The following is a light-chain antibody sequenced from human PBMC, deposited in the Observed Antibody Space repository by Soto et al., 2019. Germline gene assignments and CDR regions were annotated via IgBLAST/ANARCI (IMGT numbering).Light chain of an antibody. CDR3: QSYDTNLSGSV. Sequence: QSALTQPPSVSGAPGQRVTISFTGSSSNIGAGYDVHWYQQLPGTAPKLLIYHTSNRPSGVPDRFSGSKSDTSASLAITGLQAEDEADYYCQSYDTNLSGSVFGGGTKVTVL. CDR1: SSNIGAGYD. CDR2: HTS. V-gene: IGLV1-40*01. J-gene: IGLJ3*02.